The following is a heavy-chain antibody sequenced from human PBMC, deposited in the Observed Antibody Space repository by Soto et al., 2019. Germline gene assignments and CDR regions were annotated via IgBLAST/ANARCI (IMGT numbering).Heavy chain of an antibody. CDR1: GFTFSSYA. D-gene: IGHD2-15*01. CDR2: IESGGST. Sequence: LRLSCAASGFTFSSYAMSWVRQAPGMGLEWVAVIESGGSTHYADSVKGRFTISRDIPKNMIYLQLHTLRAEDTAVYYCAKDLGPLRLLNYYFYGLDVWGQGTTVTVSS. CDR3: AKDLGPLRLLNYYFYGLDV. J-gene: IGHJ6*02. V-gene: IGHV3-23*01.